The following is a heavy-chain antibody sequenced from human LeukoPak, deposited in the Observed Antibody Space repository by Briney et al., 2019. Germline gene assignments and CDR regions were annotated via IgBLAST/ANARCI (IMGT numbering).Heavy chain of an antibody. J-gene: IGHJ5*02. CDR1: GFIFSSKW. CDR3: AAPPPIVVVPAATPVGWFDP. V-gene: IGHV3-21*01. D-gene: IGHD2-2*01. Sequence: GGSLRLSCAASGFIFSSKWMSWVRQAPGKGLEWVSSVSTGSNYIYYADSVKGRFTISRDNDKNSLYLQMNSLRVEDTAVHYCAAPPPIVVVPAATPVGWFDPWGQGTLVTVSS. CDR2: VSTGSNYI.